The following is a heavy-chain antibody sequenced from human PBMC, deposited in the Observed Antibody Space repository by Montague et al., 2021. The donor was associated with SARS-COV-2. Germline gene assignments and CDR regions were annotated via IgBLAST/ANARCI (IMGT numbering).Heavy chain of an antibody. CDR1: GGSISNSIYY. V-gene: IGHV4-39*01. D-gene: IGHD5-18*01. CDR3: ARPGSGYSYGSGAFDY. CDR2: IYYTENT. J-gene: IGHJ4*02. Sequence: SETLSLTCTVSGGSISNSIYYWDWIRQPPGKGLEWIGSIYYTENTYYNPFLKSRVTISIDTSKNQFSLKLSSVTAADTAVYYCARPGSGYSYGSGAFDYWGQGTLVTVSS.